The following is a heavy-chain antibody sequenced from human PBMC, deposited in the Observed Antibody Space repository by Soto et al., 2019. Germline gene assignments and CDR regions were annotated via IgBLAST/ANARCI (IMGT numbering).Heavy chain of an antibody. CDR3: ARDAYYDFWSGYPPFDS. V-gene: IGHV1-18*04. Sequence: ASVKVSCKASGYTFTSYGISWVRQAPGQGLEWMGWISAYNGNTNYAQKLQGRVTMTTDTSTSTAYMELRSLRSDDTAVYYCARDAYYDFWSGYPPFDSWGQGTLVTVSS. D-gene: IGHD3-3*01. CDR2: ISAYNGNT. J-gene: IGHJ5*01. CDR1: GYTFTSYG.